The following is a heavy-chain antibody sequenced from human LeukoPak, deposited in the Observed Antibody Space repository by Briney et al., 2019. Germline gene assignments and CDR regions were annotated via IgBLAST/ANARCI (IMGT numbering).Heavy chain of an antibody. J-gene: IGHJ4*02. D-gene: IGHD6-19*01. V-gene: IGHV3-23*01. CDR2: IRGSGGGT. Sequence: PGGSLRLSCAASGFTFYSYAMSWVRQAPGKGLEWVSAIRGSGGGTYYADSVKGRFTISRDNSKKTLYLQMNSLRDEDSALYYCAKAGIGVVGYFDYWGQGTLVTVSS. CDR3: AKAGIGVVGYFDY. CDR1: GFTFYSYA.